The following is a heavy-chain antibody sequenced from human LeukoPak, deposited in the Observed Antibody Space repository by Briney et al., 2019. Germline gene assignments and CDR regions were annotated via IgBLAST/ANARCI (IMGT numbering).Heavy chain of an antibody. CDR1: GGSISSSSYY. J-gene: IGHJ5*02. CDR3: ARLKSCSSTSCYPVDWFDP. CDR2: IYYSGST. Sequence: SETLSLTCTVSGGSISSSSYYWGWIRQPPGQGLEWIGSIYYSGSTYYNPSLKSRVTISVDTSKNQFSLRLSSVTAADTAVYYCARLKSCSSTSCYPVDWFDPWGQGTLVTVSS. V-gene: IGHV4-39*01. D-gene: IGHD2-2*01.